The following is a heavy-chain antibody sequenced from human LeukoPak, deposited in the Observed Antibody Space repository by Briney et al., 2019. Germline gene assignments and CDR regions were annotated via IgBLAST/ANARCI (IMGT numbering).Heavy chain of an antibody. CDR3: ARVEKKLIVGSTNYWFDP. CDR2: INSDGSSR. V-gene: IGHV3-74*01. J-gene: IGHJ5*02. CDR1: GFTFSSYR. D-gene: IGHD1-26*01. Sequence: PGGSLRLSCAAFGFTFSSYRMHWVRQAPGKGLVWVSRINSDGSSRHYADSVKGRFTISRDNAKNTLYLQMNSLRADDTAVYYCARVEKKLIVGSTNYWFDPWGQGTLVTVSS.